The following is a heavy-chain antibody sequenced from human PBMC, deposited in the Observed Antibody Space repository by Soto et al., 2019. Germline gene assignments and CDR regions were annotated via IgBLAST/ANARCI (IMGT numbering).Heavy chain of an antibody. CDR2: IIPNFGTA. CDR3: ARGGDIVVVPAAMGNWFDP. CDR1: GGTFSRYA. V-gene: IGHV1-69*01. Sequence: QVQLVQSGAEVKKPGSSVKVSCKASGGTFSRYAISWVRQAPGQGLEWMGGIIPNFGTANYAQKFQGRVTITADDSTSTAYMELRSLRSEDTAVYYCARGGDIVVVPAAMGNWFDPWGQGTLVTVSS. D-gene: IGHD2-2*01. J-gene: IGHJ5*02.